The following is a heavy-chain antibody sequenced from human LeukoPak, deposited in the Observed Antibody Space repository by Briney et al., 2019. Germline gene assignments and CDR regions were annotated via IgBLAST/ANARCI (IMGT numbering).Heavy chain of an antibody. CDR3: ARDGSGGINY. CDR2: IYYSGST. D-gene: IGHD2-15*01. J-gene: IGHJ4*02. Sequence: SETLSLTCTVSGGSISSGGYYWSWIRQHPGKGLEWIGYIYYSGSTYYNPSLKSRVTISVDTSKNQFSLKLSSVTAADTAVYYCARDGSGGINYWGQGTLVTVSS. V-gene: IGHV4-31*03. CDR1: GGSISSGGYY.